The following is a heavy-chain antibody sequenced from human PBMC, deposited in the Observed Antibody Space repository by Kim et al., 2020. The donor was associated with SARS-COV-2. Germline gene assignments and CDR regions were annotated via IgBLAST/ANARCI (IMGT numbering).Heavy chain of an antibody. V-gene: IGHV4-34*01. J-gene: IGHJ4*02. CDR3: ARGGRTATTSCDY. D-gene: IGHD6-25*01. Sequence: NPYLKSRVTISVDTSKNQFSLKLSSVTAADTAVYYCARGGRTATTSCDYWGQGTLVTVSS.